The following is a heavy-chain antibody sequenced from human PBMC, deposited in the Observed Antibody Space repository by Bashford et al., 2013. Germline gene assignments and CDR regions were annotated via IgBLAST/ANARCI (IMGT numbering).Heavy chain of an antibody. CDR3: ARGAQGDYYGSGNGFDY. CDR2: IIPIFGTA. V-gene: IGHV1-69*13. Sequence: SVKVSCKASGYTFSDYYLHWVRQAPGQGLEWMGGIIPIFGTANYAQKFQGRVTITADESTSTAYMELSSLRSEDTAVYYCARGAQGDYYGSGNGFDYWGQGTLVTVSS. D-gene: IGHD3-10*01. CDR1: GYTFSDYY. J-gene: IGHJ4*02.